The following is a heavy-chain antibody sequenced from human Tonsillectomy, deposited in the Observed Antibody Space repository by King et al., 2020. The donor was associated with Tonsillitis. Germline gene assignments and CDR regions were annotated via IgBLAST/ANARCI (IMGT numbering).Heavy chain of an antibody. Sequence: VQLVESGGGLVQPGGSLRLSCAASGFSFSSYSMNWVRQAPGRGLEWVSYISGSSNPIYYADSVKGRFTISRDNAKNSLSLQMNSLRAEDTAVYYCARGEHFDFWSGFSAFDYWGQGTLVTVSS. CDR3: ARGEHFDFWSGFSAFDY. V-gene: IGHV3-48*01. CDR1: GFSFSSYS. D-gene: IGHD3-3*01. J-gene: IGHJ4*02. CDR2: ISGSSNPI.